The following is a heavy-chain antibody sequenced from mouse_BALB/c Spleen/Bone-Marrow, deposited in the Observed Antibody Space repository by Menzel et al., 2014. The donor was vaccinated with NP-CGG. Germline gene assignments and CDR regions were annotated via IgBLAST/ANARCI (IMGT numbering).Heavy chain of an antibody. CDR1: GYTFTEYT. V-gene: IGHV1-18*01. Sequence: VQLQQPGPELVKPGASVKISCKTSGYTFTEYTIHWVKQSHGKSLEWIGNINPNISGTTYNQKFKGKATLTVDMSSSTAYMDLRSLTSEDSAVYYCARGRFAYWGQGTLVTVSA. CDR3: ARGRFAY. J-gene: IGHJ3*01. CDR2: INPNISGT.